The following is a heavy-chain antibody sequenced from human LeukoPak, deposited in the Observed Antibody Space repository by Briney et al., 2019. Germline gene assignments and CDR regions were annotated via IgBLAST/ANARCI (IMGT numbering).Heavy chain of an antibody. CDR3: ARKSASGNYPLDY. CDR2: ISADSATT. J-gene: IGHJ4*02. CDR1: GFNFEIYS. V-gene: IGHV3-23*01. Sequence: GGSLRLSCEASGFNFEIYSMNWVRQAPGKGLEWVSVISADSATTFYADSVKGRFTISRDNAKNTVFLQMSSLRAEDTALYYCARKSASGNYPLDYWGQGTLVTVSS. D-gene: IGHD3-10*01.